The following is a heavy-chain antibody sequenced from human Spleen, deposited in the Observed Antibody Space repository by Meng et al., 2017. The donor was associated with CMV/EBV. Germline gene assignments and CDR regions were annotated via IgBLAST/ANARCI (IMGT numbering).Heavy chain of an antibody. Sequence: YWSWIRQRPGKGLQGIGEIKHSGSTNYNPSLKSRVTISVDTSKNQCSLKLSSVTAADTAVYYCARGRLGYCSSTSCYLRSRRDNWFDPWGQGTLVTVSS. V-gene: IGHV4-34*01. D-gene: IGHD2-2*01. J-gene: IGHJ5*02. CDR1: Y. CDR3: ARGRLGYCSSTSCYLRSRRDNWFDP. CDR2: IKHSGST.